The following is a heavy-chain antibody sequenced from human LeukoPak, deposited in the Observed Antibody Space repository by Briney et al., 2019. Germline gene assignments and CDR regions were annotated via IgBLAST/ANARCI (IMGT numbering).Heavy chain of an antibody. J-gene: IGHJ3*02. V-gene: IGHV4-59*01. CDR1: GGSISSYY. CDR3: ARDLVAYYGSGMFDI. CDR2: IYYSGST. D-gene: IGHD3-10*01. Sequence: SETLSLTCTVSGGSISSYYWSWIRQPPGKGLEWIGYIYYSGSTNYNPSLKSRVTISVDTSKNQFSLKLSSVTAADTAVYYCARDLVAYYGSGMFDIWGQGTMVTVSS.